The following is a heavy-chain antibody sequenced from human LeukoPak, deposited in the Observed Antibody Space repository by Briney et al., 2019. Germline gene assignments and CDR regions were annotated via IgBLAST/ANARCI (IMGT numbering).Heavy chain of an antibody. J-gene: IGHJ4*02. CDR1: GYTFTGYY. D-gene: IGHD2-2*01. V-gene: IGHV1-2*02. Sequence: ASVKVSFKASGYTFTGYYMHWVRQAPGQGLEWMGWINPNSGGTNYAQKFQGRVTMTRDTSIRTAHMELSRLRSDDTAIYYCARDIVVVPAAPRGCDYWGQGTLVTVSS. CDR3: ARDIVVVPAAPRGCDY. CDR2: INPNSGGT.